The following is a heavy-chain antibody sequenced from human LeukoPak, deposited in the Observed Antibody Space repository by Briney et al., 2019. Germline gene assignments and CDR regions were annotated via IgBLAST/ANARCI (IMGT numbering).Heavy chain of an antibody. CDR3: ARDLATIFGVVSNWFDP. J-gene: IGHJ5*02. CDR2: IYHSGST. Sequence: PSETLSLTCTVSGGSISSGGYYWSWIRQPPGKGLEWIGYIYHSGSTYYNPSLKSRVTISVDRSKNQFSLKLSSVTAADTAVYYCARDLATIFGVVSNWFDPWGQGTLVTVSS. V-gene: IGHV4-30-2*01. CDR1: GGSISSGGYY. D-gene: IGHD3-3*01.